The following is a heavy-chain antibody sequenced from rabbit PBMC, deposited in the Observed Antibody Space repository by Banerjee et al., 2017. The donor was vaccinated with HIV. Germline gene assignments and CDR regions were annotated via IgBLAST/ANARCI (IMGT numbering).Heavy chain of an antibody. J-gene: IGHJ4*01. Sequence: QEQLEESGGDLVKPEGSLTLTCTASGFSFSNKYVMCWVRQAPGKGLEWIACINTSTGNTVYASWAKGRFTISKTSSTTVTLQMTSLTAADTATYFCARKDASSGWCLNLWGPGTLVTVS. CDR2: INTSTGNT. D-gene: IGHD4-1*01. V-gene: IGHV1S45*01. CDR1: GFSFSNKYV. CDR3: ARKDASSGWCLNL.